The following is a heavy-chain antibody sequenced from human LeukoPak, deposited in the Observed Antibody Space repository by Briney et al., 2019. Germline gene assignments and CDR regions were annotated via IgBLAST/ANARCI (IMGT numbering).Heavy chain of an antibody. CDR1: GGSISSYY. CDR2: IYYSGST. CDR3: ARTIRYPYYFDY. Sequence: SETLSLTCTVSGGSISSYYWSWIRQPPGKRLEWIGYIYYSGSTNYNPSLKSRVTISIDTSKNQFSLKLTSVTAADTAVYYCARTIRYPYYFDYWGQGTLVIVSS. D-gene: IGHD3-9*01. V-gene: IGHV4-59*01. J-gene: IGHJ4*02.